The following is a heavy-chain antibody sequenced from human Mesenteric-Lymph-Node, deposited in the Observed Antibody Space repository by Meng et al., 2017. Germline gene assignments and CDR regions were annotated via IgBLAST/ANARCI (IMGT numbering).Heavy chain of an antibody. Sequence: GGSLRPSCAASGFTFSSYEMNWVRQAPGKGLEWVSYISSSGSTIYYADSVKGRFTISRDNAKNSLYLQMNSLRAEDTAVYYCASGFQTYGSGSYSSPDYWGQGTLVTVSS. CDR2: ISSSGSTI. J-gene: IGHJ4*02. CDR1: GFTFSSYE. CDR3: ASGFQTYGSGSYSSPDY. V-gene: IGHV3-48*03. D-gene: IGHD3-10*01.